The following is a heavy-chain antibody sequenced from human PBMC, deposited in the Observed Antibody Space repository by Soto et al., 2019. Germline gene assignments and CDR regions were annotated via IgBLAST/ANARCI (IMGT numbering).Heavy chain of an antibody. J-gene: IGHJ3*02. CDR3: ARLWWWGSGSYFDI. CDR1: CSSIRSRGYS. Sequence: SDALSITFTDSCSSIRSRGYSCSWLRQPPGKGLEWIGYIYHSGSTYYNPSLKSRVTISVDRSKNQFSLKLSSVTAADTAVYYCARLWWWGSGSYFDIWGQGTMVT. V-gene: IGHV4-30-2*01. CDR2: IYHSGST. D-gene: IGHD3-10*01.